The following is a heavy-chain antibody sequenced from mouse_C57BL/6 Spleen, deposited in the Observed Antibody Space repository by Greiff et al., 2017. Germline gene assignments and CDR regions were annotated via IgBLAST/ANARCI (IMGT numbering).Heavy chain of an antibody. CDR1: GYTFTDYN. Sequence: EVKLEESGPELVKPGASVKIPCTASGYTFTDYNMDWVKQSHGKSHEWIGDIKPKNGGTIYNQKFKGKATLTVDKSSSTAYMELRSLTSEDTAVYYCARRRDPTVVASGDAMDYWGQGTSVTVSS. CDR3: ARRRDPTVVASGDAMDY. J-gene: IGHJ4*01. V-gene: IGHV1-18*01. CDR2: IKPKNGGT. D-gene: IGHD1-1*01.